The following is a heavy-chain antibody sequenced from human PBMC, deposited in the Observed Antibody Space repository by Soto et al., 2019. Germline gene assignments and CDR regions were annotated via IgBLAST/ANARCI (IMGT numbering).Heavy chain of an antibody. J-gene: IGHJ4*02. V-gene: IGHV4-59*08. Sequence: SETLSLTCTVSGGSLSSHYWSWIRQPPGQGLEWIGYIYYSGSTNYNPSLKSRVTISVDTSKSQFSLRLSSVTAADTAVYFCARLDGYDNYFDYWGQGALVTVPQ. CDR3: ARLDGYDNYFDY. CDR2: IYYSGST. CDR1: GGSLSSHY. D-gene: IGHD5-12*01.